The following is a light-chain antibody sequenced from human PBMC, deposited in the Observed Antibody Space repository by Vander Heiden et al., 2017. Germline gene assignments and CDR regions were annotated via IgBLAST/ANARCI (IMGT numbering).Light chain of an antibody. J-gene: IGKJ1*01. V-gene: IGKV1-5*01. Sequence: IQMTQSPSILSASVGDRATITCRASQSISSWLAWYQQKPGKAPKLLIYDASSLPSGVPSRFSGSGSGTYFSLTISSLQSDDFATYYCQQYNRYSRTFGQGTKVEIK. CDR1: QSISSW. CDR3: QQYNRYSRT. CDR2: DAS.